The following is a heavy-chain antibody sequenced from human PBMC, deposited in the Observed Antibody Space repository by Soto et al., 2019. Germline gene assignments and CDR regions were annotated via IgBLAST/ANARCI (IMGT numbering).Heavy chain of an antibody. D-gene: IGHD3-3*01. CDR3: ARVYDFWSGYPDPYYMDV. V-gene: IGHV1-69*13. J-gene: IGHJ6*03. CDR1: GGTFSSYA. Sequence: ASVKVSCKASGGTFSSYAISWVRQAPGQGLEWMGGIIPIFGTANYAQKFQGRVTITADESTSTAYMELSSLRSEDTAVYYCARVYDFWSGYPDPYYMDVWGKGTTVTVSS. CDR2: IIPIFGTA.